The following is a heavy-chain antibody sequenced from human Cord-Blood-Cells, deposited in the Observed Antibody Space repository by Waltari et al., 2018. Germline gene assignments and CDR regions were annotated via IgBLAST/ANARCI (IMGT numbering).Heavy chain of an antibody. CDR2: IYYSGVT. D-gene: IGHD6-19*01. CDR3: ARHQGIAVAGNWFDP. CDR1: GGSISSSSYY. J-gene: IGHJ5*02. V-gene: IGHV4-39*01. Sequence: QLQLQESGPGLVKPSETLSRTCTVSGGSISSSSYYWGWIRPPPGKGLEWIGSIYYSGVTNYNPSIKSRDTMSVATSQNQFSLKLSSVTAADTAVYYCARHQGIAVAGNWFDPWGQGTLVTVSS.